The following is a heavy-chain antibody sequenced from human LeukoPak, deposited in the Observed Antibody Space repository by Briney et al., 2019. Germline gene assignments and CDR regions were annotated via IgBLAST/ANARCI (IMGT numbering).Heavy chain of an antibody. J-gene: IGHJ3*02. CDR2: FYYSGST. CDR1: GGSISSFY. D-gene: IGHD5-12*01. CDR3: ARYVDVVATSDAFDI. V-gene: IGHV4-59*01. Sequence: SETLSLTCTVSGGSISSFYWSWIRQPPGKGLEWIGYFYYSGSTNYNPSLKSRVTMSVDTSKNQFSLKLSSVTAADTAVYYCARYVDVVATSDAFDIWGQGTMVTVSS.